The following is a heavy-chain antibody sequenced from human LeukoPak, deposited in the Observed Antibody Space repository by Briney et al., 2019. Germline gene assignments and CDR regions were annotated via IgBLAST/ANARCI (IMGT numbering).Heavy chain of an antibody. CDR3: ARQNYDEVNYYYYGLDV. D-gene: IGHD3-3*01. CDR2: IYYRGST. V-gene: IGHV4-59*08. J-gene: IGHJ6*02. Sequence: SETLSLTCSVSGGSISSNYWSCIRQSPGKGLEWIGYIYYRGSTDYNPSLKSRVTMSVDTSKNQFSLKLSSVTAADTAVYYCARQNYDEVNYYYYGLDVWGQGTTVTVSS. CDR1: GGSISSNY.